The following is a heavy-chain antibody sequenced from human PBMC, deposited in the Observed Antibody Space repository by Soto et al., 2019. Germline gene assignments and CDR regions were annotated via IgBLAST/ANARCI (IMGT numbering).Heavy chain of an antibody. V-gene: IGHV4-31*03. CDR2: IHYNGNT. J-gene: IGHJ5*02. Sequence: QVQLQESGPGLVKPSQTLSLTCTVSGDSISSGGYYWTWIRQHPAKGLEWIGYIHYNGNTHYNPSLRSRVTISVDTSENQFSLKQSSLPAADAAVPNCARGGSRGSGWYVWCDPWGLGNLVT. CDR1: GDSISSGGYY. CDR3: ARGGSRGSGWYVWCDP. D-gene: IGHD6-19*01.